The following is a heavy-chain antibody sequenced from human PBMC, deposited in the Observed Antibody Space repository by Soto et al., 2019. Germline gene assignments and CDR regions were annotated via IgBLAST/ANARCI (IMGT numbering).Heavy chain of an antibody. CDR1: GGSISSGGYS. Sequence: KPSETLSLTCAVSGGSISSGGYSWSWIRQPPGKGLEWIGYIYHSGSTNFNPSLKSRVTISVDKSKNQFSLKLNSVTAADTAVYYCARVSGSYYYGMDVWGQGTTVTVSS. V-gene: IGHV4-30-2*01. CDR3: ARVSGSYYYGMDV. CDR2: IYHSGST. J-gene: IGHJ6*02.